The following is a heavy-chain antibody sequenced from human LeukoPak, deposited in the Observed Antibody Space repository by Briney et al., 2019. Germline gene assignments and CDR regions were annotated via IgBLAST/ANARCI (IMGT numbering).Heavy chain of an antibody. CDR1: GYTFTSYY. CDR2: INPNNGDT. J-gene: IGHJ6*03. CDR3: ARGEAGVYFYYYVDV. Sequence: ASVKVSCKPSGYTFTSYYMHWVRQAPGPGLEWMGWINPNNGDTHYAQTFQGTVTMTRDTSISKAYLELRSLRSDHTAVYYCARGEAGVYFYYYVDVWGKGTTVTVSS. D-gene: IGHD1-14*01. V-gene: IGHV1-2*02.